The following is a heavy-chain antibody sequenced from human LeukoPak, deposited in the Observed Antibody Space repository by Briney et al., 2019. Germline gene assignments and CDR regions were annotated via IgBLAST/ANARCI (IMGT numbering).Heavy chain of an antibody. V-gene: IGHV4-4*02. CDR2: IYHSGGT. Sequence: PSETLSLTCAVSGGSISSSTNWWSWVRQPPGKGLEWIGEIYHSGGTNYNPSLKSRITISVDKSQNQFSLKVNSLTAADTAVYYCARDLVGRYSAYDNWFDPWGQGTLVTVSS. CDR3: ARDLVGRYSAYDNWFDP. J-gene: IGHJ5*02. D-gene: IGHD5-12*01. CDR1: GGSISSSTNW.